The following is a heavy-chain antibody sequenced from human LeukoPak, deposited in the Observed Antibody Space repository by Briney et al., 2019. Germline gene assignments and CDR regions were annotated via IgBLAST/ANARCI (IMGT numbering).Heavy chain of an antibody. Sequence: GGSLRLSCAASGFTFSRYCMNWVRQAPGKGLEWVSSISSSSSYIYYADSVKGRFTISRDNAKNSLYLQMNSLRAEDTAVYYCARGLTTVTTYIDVWGKGTTVTVSS. J-gene: IGHJ6*03. D-gene: IGHD4-17*01. V-gene: IGHV3-21*01. CDR2: ISSSSSYI. CDR3: ARGLTTVTTYIDV. CDR1: GFTFSRYC.